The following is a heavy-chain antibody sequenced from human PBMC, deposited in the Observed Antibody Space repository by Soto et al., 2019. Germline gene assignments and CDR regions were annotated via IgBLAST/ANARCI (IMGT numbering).Heavy chain of an antibody. V-gene: IGHV4-59*01. CDR1: GGSISSYY. CDR3: ARFRIAVAGTDWFEP. D-gene: IGHD6-19*01. J-gene: IGHJ5*02. Sequence: SETLSLTCTVSGGSISSYYWSWIRQPPGKGLEWIGYIYYSGSTNYNPSLKSRVTISVDTSKNQFSLKLSSVTAADTAVYYCARFRIAVAGTDWFEPWGQGTLVTVSS. CDR2: IYYSGST.